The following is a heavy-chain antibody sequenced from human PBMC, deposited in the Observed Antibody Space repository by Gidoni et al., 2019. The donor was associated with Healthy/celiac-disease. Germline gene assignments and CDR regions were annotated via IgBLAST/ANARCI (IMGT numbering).Heavy chain of an antibody. CDR3: ARVGEQWLVTGAFDI. J-gene: IGHJ3*02. CDR2: ISYDGSNK. Sequence: QVQLVESGGGVVQPGRSLRLSCAASGFTFSSYAMHWVRQAPGKGLEWVAVISYDGSNKYYADSVKGRFTISRDNSKNTLYLQMNSLRAEDTAVYYCARVGEQWLVTGAFDIWGQGTMVTVSS. D-gene: IGHD6-19*01. V-gene: IGHV3-30-3*01. CDR1: GFTFSSYA.